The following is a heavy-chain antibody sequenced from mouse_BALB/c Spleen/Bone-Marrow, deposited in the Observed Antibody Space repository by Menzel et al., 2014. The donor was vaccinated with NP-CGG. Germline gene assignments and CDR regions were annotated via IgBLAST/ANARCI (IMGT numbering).Heavy chain of an antibody. J-gene: IGHJ4*01. V-gene: IGHV1S56*01. CDR1: GYTFTSYY. CDR3: ARWDNYGDYAMDY. D-gene: IGHD1-1*01. Sequence: VKLMESGPELVKPGASVRISCKASGYTFTSYYIHWVKQRPGQGLEWIGWIYPGNVNTKYNEKFKGKATLTADKSSSTAYMQLSSLTSEDSAVYFCARWDNYGDYAMDYWGQGTSVTVSS. CDR2: IYPGNVNT.